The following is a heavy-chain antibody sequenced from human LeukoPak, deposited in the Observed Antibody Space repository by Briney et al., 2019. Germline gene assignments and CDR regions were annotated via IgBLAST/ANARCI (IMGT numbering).Heavy chain of an antibody. CDR1: GGSISSYY. CDR2: IYTSGST. CDR3: ARSFGNRIRPGPHDAFDI. V-gene: IGHV4-4*07. D-gene: IGHD1-14*01. J-gene: IGHJ3*02. Sequence: SETLSLTCTVSGGSISSYYWSWIRQPAGKGLEWIGRIYTSGSTNYNPSLKSRVTMSVDTSKNQFSLKLSSVTAADTGVYYCARSFGNRIRPGPHDAFDIWGQGTMVTVSS.